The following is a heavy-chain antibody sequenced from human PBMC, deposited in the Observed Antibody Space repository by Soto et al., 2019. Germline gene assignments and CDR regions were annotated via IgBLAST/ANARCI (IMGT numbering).Heavy chain of an antibody. D-gene: IGHD6-6*01. CDR1: GFTFSTHA. CDR2: ISFDGRNK. Sequence: GGSLRLSCAASGFTFSTHALLWVRQAPGKGLEWVAIISFDGRNKYYADSVEGRFTISRDNSKTTLYLQMNSLGTEDTAVYFCAREKAGRFLAGGMDVWGQGTSVTVSS. CDR3: AREKAGRFLAGGMDV. J-gene: IGHJ6*02. V-gene: IGHV3-30*01.